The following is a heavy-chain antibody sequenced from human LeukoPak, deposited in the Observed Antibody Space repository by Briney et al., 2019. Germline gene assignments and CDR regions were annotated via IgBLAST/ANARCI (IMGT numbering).Heavy chain of an antibody. J-gene: IGHJ4*02. CDR1: GFTFSSYA. CDR3: AKGTSFDYGGYVDN. Sequence: GGSLRLSCSASGFTFSSYAMHWVRQAPGKGLEYVSAISSNGGSTYYADSVKGRFTISRDNSKNTLFVQMNSLRDEDTAVYYCAKGTSFDYGGYVDNWGQGTLVTVSS. D-gene: IGHD4-23*01. V-gene: IGHV3-64*04. CDR2: ISSNGGST.